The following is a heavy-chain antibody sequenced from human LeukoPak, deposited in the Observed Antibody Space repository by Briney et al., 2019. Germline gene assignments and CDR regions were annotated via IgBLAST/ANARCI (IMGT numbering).Heavy chain of an antibody. D-gene: IGHD4-11*01. CDR2: IKSKGDGGTA. CDR3: TTHEYSNYYYYGMDV. J-gene: IGHJ6*02. CDR1: GFTFSNAW. V-gene: IGHV3-15*01. Sequence: PGGSLRLSCAASGFTFSNAWMSWVRQAPGKGLEWVGRIKSKGDGGTADYGAPVKGRFTLSRDASKNTLYLQMNSLKTEDTAVYYCTTHEYSNYYYYGMDVWGQGTTVTVSS.